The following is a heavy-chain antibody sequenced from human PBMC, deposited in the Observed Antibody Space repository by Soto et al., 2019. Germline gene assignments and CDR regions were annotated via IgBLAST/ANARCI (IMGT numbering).Heavy chain of an antibody. CDR1: GGTFSTYG. Sequence: QVQLVQSGAEVKKPGSSVKVSCKSSGGTFSTYGFFWVRQAPGQGLEWMGGIIPSFGTTNYAQKFQDRVTSTPDESTSKVYMELTRLKSEDPSVYSCVRGGVRVFYSHLRIAPWGQGTLVSCSS. CDR2: IIPSFGTT. V-gene: IGHV1-69*01. D-gene: IGHD2-15*01. J-gene: IGHJ5*02. CDR3: VRGGVRVFYSHLRIAP.